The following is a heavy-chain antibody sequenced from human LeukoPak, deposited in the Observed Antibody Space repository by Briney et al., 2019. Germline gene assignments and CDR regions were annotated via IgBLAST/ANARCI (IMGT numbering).Heavy chain of an antibody. V-gene: IGHV3-23*01. CDR2: ISGSGGST. CDR1: GFTFSSYA. Sequence: GGSLRLSCVASGFTFSSYAMSWVRQAPGKGLEWVSAISGSGGSTYYADSVKGRFTISRDNSKNTLYLQMNSLRAEDTAVYYCANNYCSSTSCSFDYWGQGTLVTVSS. J-gene: IGHJ4*02. CDR3: ANNYCSSTSCSFDY. D-gene: IGHD2-2*01.